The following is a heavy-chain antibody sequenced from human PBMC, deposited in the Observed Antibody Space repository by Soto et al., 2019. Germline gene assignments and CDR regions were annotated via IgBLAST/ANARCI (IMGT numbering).Heavy chain of an antibody. Sequence: QVQLVESGGGLVEPGGSLRLSCAASGFIFTDYSMTWIRQAPGKGLEWVSYISNGDETTQYADSVKGRFPVSRDKDKNVLFLQMSSLRVDDTAVYYCARHPKRRDGYNSASWGRAALVTVSS. D-gene: IGHD5-12*01. J-gene: IGHJ4*02. CDR3: ARHPKRRDGYNSAS. CDR2: ISNGDETT. V-gene: IGHV3-11*01. CDR1: GFIFTDYS.